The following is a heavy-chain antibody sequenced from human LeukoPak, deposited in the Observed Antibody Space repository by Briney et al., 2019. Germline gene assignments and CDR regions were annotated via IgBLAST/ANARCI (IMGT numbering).Heavy chain of an antibody. D-gene: IGHD6-13*01. CDR3: ARAAYSSRGWGAEYYFDY. CDR2: INQDGREE. Sequence: GGSLRLSCAASGFSFSNYLMNWVRQAPGKGLEWVANINQDGREEYYVDSVRGRFTISRDNAKTSLYLQINSLSADATAVYYWARAAYSSRGWGAEYYFDYWGQGTLVTVSS. CDR1: GFSFSNYL. J-gene: IGHJ4*02. V-gene: IGHV3-7*01.